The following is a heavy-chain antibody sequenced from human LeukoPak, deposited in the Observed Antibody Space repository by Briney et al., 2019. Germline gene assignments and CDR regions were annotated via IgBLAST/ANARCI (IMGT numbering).Heavy chain of an antibody. D-gene: IGHD1-14*01. J-gene: IGHJ4*02. Sequence: GGSLRLSCAASGLTFTGYDMSWVRQAPGKGLEWVSAYSGSGATTWYADSVKGRFTISRDNSKNTLYLQMNRLRVEDTAVYYCAKVSWTTTTRDYWGQGTLVTVSA. CDR1: GLTFTGYD. CDR2: YSGSGATT. V-gene: IGHV3-23*01. CDR3: AKVSWTTTTRDY.